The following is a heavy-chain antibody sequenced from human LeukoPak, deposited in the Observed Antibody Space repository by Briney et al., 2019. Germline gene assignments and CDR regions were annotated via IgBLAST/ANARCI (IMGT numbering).Heavy chain of an antibody. J-gene: IGHJ4*02. CDR2: IKSKADGGTT. D-gene: IGHD2-21*01. CDR3: AADWPGESYPTDY. CDR1: GFSFSSAW. Sequence: PGGSLRLPCAASGFSFSSAWMSWVRQAPGKGLEWVGRIKSKADGGTTDHAAPVKGRFTISRDDSENTLYLQMNGLKTEDTAVYYCAADWPGESYPTDYWGQGTLVTVSS. V-gene: IGHV3-15*01.